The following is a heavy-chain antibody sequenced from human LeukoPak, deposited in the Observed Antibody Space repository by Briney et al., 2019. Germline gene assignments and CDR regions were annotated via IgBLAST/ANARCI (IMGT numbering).Heavy chain of an antibody. J-gene: IGHJ4*02. CDR3: ARGMVGATYFDY. D-gene: IGHD1-26*01. V-gene: IGHV3-33*01. Sequence: GGSLRLSCAASGFTFSGYGMHWVRQAPGKGLEWVAVIWYDGINKYFADSVKGRFTISRDNSKNTLYLQMNGLRAEDTAVYYCARGMVGATYFDYWGQGTLVTVSS. CDR2: IWYDGINK. CDR1: GFTFSGYG.